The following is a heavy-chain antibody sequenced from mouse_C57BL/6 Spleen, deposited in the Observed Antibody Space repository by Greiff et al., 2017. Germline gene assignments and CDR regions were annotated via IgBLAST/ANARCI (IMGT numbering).Heavy chain of an antibody. Sequence: QVTLKESGPGILQSSQTLSLTCSFSGFSLSTSGMGVSWIRQPSGKGLEWLAHIYWDDDKRYNPSLKSRLTISTDTSRNQVFLKITSVDTADTATYYCARGTTVVVEVFDYWGQGTTLTVSS. CDR2: IYWDDDK. J-gene: IGHJ2*01. CDR3: ARGTTVVVEVFDY. D-gene: IGHD1-1*01. CDR1: GFSLSTSGMG. V-gene: IGHV8-12*01.